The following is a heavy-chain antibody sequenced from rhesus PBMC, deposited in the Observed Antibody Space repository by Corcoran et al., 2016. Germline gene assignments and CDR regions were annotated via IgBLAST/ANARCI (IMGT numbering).Heavy chain of an antibody. D-gene: IGHD4-35*01. Sequence: QLQLQESGPGLVKPSETLSLTCAVSGGSISSSYWSWIRQAPGKGLEWIGDIYGSGSSTNYNPSLKSRVTLSVDTSKNQLSLKLSSVTAADTAVYYCARYMTTVTAAGFDYWGQGVLVTVSS. CDR3: ARYMTTVTAAGFDY. V-gene: IGHV4-169*01. J-gene: IGHJ4*01. CDR2: IYGSGSST. CDR1: GGSISSSY.